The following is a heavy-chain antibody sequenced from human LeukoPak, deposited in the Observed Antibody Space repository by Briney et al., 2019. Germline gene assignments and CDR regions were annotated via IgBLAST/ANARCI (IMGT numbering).Heavy chain of an antibody. J-gene: IGHJ6*04. CDR2: ISSSGSTI. D-gene: IGHD3-10*02. Sequence: GGSLRLSCAATGFTLSSYEMNWVRQAPGKGLEWVSYISSSGSTIYYADSVKGRFTISRDNAKNSLYLQMNSLRAEDTAVYYCAELGITMIGGVWGKGTTVTISS. V-gene: IGHV3-48*03. CDR3: AELGITMIGGV. CDR1: GFTLSSYE.